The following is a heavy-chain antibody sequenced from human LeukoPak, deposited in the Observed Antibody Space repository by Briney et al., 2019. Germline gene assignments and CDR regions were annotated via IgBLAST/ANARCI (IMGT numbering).Heavy chain of an antibody. D-gene: IGHD3-16*01. Sequence: GGSLTLSCAASGFTFSIHSMNWVRLAPGKGREWVSIISRGSGYIHYADSVKGRFTISRDDAKNSLYLQMNSLSAEDTAVYYCAKDDDWGRYKHWGQGTLVTVSS. V-gene: IGHV3-21*01. J-gene: IGHJ1*01. CDR3: AKDDDWGRYKH. CDR2: ISRGSGYI. CDR1: GFTFSIHS.